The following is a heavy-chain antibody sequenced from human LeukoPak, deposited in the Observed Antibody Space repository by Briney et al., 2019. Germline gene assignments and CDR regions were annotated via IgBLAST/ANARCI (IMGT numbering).Heavy chain of an antibody. CDR2: ISSSGSTI. Sequence: GGSLRLSCAASGFTFSSYEMNWVRQAPGKGLEWVSYISSSGSTIYYADSVKGRFTISRDNAKNSLYLQMNSLRAEDTAVYYCARVAQMVRGVYPNWFDPWGQGTLVTVSS. D-gene: IGHD3-10*01. V-gene: IGHV3-48*03. J-gene: IGHJ5*02. CDR3: ARVAQMVRGVYPNWFDP. CDR1: GFTFSSYE.